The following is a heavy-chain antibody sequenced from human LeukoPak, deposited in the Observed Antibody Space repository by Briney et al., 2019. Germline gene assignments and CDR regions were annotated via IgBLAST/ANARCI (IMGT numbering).Heavy chain of an antibody. CDR2: IIPIFGTA. J-gene: IGHJ6*03. CDR1: GGTFSSYA. CDR3: ARGRRGSSYVWLERYQYYYMDV. V-gene: IGHV1-69*05. D-gene: IGHD5-18*01. Sequence: GSSVKVSCKASGGTFSSYAISWVRQAPGQGLEWMGGIIPIFGTANYAQKFQGRVTITTDESTSTAYMELSSLRSEDTAVYFCARGRRGSSYVWLERYQYYYMDVWGKGTTVTVSS.